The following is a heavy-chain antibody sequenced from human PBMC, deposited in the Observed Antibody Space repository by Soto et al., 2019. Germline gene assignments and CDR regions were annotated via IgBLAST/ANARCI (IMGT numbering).Heavy chain of an antibody. CDR1: GGTFSSYA. CDR3: ASTVPGYSYGYVYFDY. Sequence: QVQLVQSGAEVKKPGSSVKVSCKASGGTFSSYAISWVRQAPGQGLEWMGGIIPIFGTANYAQKFQGRVTITEDESTSTAYMELSSLRSEDTAVYYCASTVPGYSYGYVYFDYWGQGTLVTVSS. V-gene: IGHV1-69*12. J-gene: IGHJ4*02. CDR2: IIPIFGTA. D-gene: IGHD5-18*01.